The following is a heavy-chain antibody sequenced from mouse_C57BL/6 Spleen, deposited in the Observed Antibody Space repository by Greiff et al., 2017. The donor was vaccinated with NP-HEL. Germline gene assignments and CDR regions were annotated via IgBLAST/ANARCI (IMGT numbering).Heavy chain of an antibody. D-gene: IGHD4-1*01. CDR3: ARGGLGGDFDY. CDR1: GFTFSDYG. CDR2: ISSGSSTS. V-gene: IGHV5-17*01. J-gene: IGHJ2*01. Sequence: EVKLVESGGGLVKPGGSLKLSCAASGFTFSDYGMHWVRQAPEKGLEWVAYISSGSSTSYYADTVKGRFTISGDNAKNTLFLQMTSLRSEDTAMYYCARGGLGGDFDYWGQGTTLTVSS.